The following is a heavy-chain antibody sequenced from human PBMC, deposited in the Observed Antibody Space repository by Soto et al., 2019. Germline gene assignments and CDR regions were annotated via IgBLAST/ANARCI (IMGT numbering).Heavy chain of an antibody. CDR2: ITSDGSST. J-gene: IGHJ4*02. D-gene: IGHD3-3*01. V-gene: IGHV3-74*01. CDR1: GFTFSRFW. CDR3: ATLNSFGSDF. Sequence: PGGSLRLSCAASGFTFSRFWMHWVRQAPGKGLVWVSRITSDGSSTNYADSVKGRFTISRDNAKNTVFLQMNSLRAEGTAVYYCATLNSFGSDFWGQGTLVTVSS.